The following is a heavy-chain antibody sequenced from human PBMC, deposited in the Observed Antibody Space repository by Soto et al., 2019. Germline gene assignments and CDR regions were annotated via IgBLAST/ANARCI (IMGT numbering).Heavy chain of an antibody. D-gene: IGHD5-18*01. J-gene: IGHJ6*02. CDR2: IVPMSGGP. Sequence: QVQLVQSAAEEQKPGSSVKISCKASGDTFINYAFSWMRQAPGQGLEWIGGIVPMSGGPNSAQKFHDRVTITADRSTGPVIMQLTTLTPDDTAVYYCARVGIRRIPADLGGGYHFQGLDVWGQGTKVTVS. CDR3: ARVGIRRIPADLGGGYHFQGLDV. V-gene: IGHV1-69*01. CDR1: GDTFINYA.